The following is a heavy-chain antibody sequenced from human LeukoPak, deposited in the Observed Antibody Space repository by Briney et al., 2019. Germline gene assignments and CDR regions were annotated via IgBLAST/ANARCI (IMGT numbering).Heavy chain of an antibody. CDR3: TRAVIKIGGSGYYPSCFDP. CDR2: IRSKAYGGTT. Sequence: GGSLRLPCTASGFTFGDYAMSWVRQAPGKGLEWVGFIRSKAYGGTTEYAASVKGRFTISRDDSKSIAYLQMNSLKTEDTAVYYCTRAVIKIGGSGYYPSCFDPWGQGTLVTVSS. D-gene: IGHD3-22*01. CDR1: GFTFGDYA. V-gene: IGHV3-49*04. J-gene: IGHJ5*02.